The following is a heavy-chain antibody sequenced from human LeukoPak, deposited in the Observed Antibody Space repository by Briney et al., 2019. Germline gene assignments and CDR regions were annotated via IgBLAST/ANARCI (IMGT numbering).Heavy chain of an antibody. D-gene: IGHD2-2*02. CDR2: IYYSGST. J-gene: IGHJ3*02. CDR3: ARDLSVVPAAISDAFDI. Sequence: SETLSLTCTVSGGSISSSSYYWGRIRQPPGKGLEWIGSIYYSGSTYYNPSLKSRVTISVDTSKNQFSLKLSSVTAADTAVYYCARDLSVVPAAISDAFDIWGQGTMVTVSP. V-gene: IGHV4-39*07. CDR1: GGSISSSSYY.